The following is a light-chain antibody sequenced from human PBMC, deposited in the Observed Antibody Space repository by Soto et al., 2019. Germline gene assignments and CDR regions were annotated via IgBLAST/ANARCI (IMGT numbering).Light chain of an antibody. CDR3: HQVYTYPRT. CDR1: QGVRSY. CDR2: GAS. V-gene: IGKV1-9*01. Sequence: IQLTQSQSSLSASVGDRVTITCRASQGVRSYLAWFQQRPGKAPKLLIFGASTLQNGVPARFSGGGFGTEFTLTITSLQPEDFATYYCHQVYTYPRTFGQGTMVDI. J-gene: IGKJ1*01.